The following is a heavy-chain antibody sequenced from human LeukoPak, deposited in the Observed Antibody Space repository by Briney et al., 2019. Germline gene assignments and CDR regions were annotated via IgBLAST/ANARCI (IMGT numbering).Heavy chain of an antibody. CDR3: AGEGFDN. CDR2: ISYDGSNK. CDR1: GFTFSSYA. D-gene: IGHD3-10*01. J-gene: IGHJ4*02. Sequence: GGSLRLSCAASGFTFSSYAMHWVRQAPGKGLEWVAVISYDGSNKYYADSVKGRFTISRDNSKNTLYLQMNSLRAEDTAVYYCAGEGFDNWGQGTLVTVSS. V-gene: IGHV3-30-3*01.